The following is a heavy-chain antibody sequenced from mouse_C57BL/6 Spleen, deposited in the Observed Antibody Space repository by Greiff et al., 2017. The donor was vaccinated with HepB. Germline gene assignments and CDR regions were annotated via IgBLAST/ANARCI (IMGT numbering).Heavy chain of an antibody. CDR1: GYTFTSYG. V-gene: IGHV1-81*01. CDR2: IYPRSGNT. J-gene: IGHJ3*01. D-gene: IGHD2-3*01. Sequence: VQLQQSGAELARPGASVKLSCKASGYTFTSYGISWVKQRTGQGLEWIGEIYPRSGNTYYNEKFKGKATLTADKSSSTAYMELRSLTSEDSAVYFCARDDGPPPRFAYWGQGTLVTVSA. CDR3: ARDDGPPPRFAY.